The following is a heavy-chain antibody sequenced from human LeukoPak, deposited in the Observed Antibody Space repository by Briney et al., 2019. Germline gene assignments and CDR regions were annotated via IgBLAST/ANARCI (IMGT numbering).Heavy chain of an antibody. Sequence: PSETLSLTCAVSGASISDSWWGWIRQPPGKGLEWIGYIHYTGSTMYNPSLKSRVTISVDTSKNHFSLELTSVTAADTAVYYCARTGTNGGYWGQGTLVTVSS. V-gene: IGHV4-59*01. D-gene: IGHD1-7*01. J-gene: IGHJ4*02. CDR1: GASISDSW. CDR3: ARTGTNGGY. CDR2: IHYTGST.